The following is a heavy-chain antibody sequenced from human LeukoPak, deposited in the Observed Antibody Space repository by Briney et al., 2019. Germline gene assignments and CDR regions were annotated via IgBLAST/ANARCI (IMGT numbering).Heavy chain of an antibody. CDR1: DGSFSGYY. V-gene: IGHV4-34*01. J-gene: IGHJ4*02. CDR3: ARHRRRPTFYYDSSGDYFDY. CDR2: INQSRST. Sequence: SETLSLTCAVYDGSFSGYYWNWIRQPPGKGLEWIGEINQSRSTNYNPSLKSRVTISVDTSKNQFSLKLSSVTAADTAVYFCARHRRRPTFYYDSSGDYFDYWGQGTLVTVSS. D-gene: IGHD3-22*01.